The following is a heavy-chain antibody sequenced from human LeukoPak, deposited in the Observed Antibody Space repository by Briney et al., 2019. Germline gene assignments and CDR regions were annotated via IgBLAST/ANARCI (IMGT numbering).Heavy chain of an antibody. V-gene: IGHV4-4*02. J-gene: IGHJ6*03. CDR3: ARDKPLWFGELLHAYYYFYMDV. CDR2: IYHSGST. CDR1: GGSISSSNW. Sequence: SGTLSLTCAVSGGSISSSNWWSWVRQPPGKGLEWIGEIYHSGSTNYNPSLKSRVTISVDKSKNQFSLQLNSVTPEDTAVYYCARDKPLWFGELLHAYYYFYMDVWGKGTTVTISS. D-gene: IGHD3-10*01.